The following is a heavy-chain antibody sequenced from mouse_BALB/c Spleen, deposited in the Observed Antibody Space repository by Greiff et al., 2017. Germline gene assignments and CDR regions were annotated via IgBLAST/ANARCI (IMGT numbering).Heavy chain of an antibody. CDR2: IRLKSNNYAT. D-gene: IGHD1-1*01. CDR3: TRDTTVVARYFDV. CDR1: GFTFSNYW. J-gene: IGHJ1*01. V-gene: IGHV6-6*02. Sequence: EVKLVESGGGLVQPGGSMKLSCVASGFTFSNYWMNWVRQSPEKGLEWVAEIRLKSNNYATHYAESVKGRFTISRDDSKSSVYLQMNNLRAEDTGIYYCTRDTTVVARYFDVWGAGTTVTVSS.